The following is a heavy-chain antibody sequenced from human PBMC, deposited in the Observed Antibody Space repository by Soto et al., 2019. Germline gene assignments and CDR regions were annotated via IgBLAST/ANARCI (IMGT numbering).Heavy chain of an antibody. D-gene: IGHD3-9*01. CDR3: ARHYDILTAYSI. V-gene: IGHV1-69*01. CDR2: IIPMFGIV. J-gene: IGHJ3*02. Sequence: QVRLVQSGAEVKKPGSSVKVSCKASGDTFSSYTFTWVRQAPGQGLEWMGGIIPMFGIVNYAQKFQGRVTITAHESTSIAYMALTSLSSEDTAIYYCARHYDILTAYSIWGQGTMVTVSS. CDR1: GDTFSSYT.